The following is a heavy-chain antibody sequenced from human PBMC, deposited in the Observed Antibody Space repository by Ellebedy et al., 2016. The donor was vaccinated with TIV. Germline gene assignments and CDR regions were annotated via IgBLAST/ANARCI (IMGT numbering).Heavy chain of an antibody. CDR3: SRATQ. Sequence: PGGSLRLSCVTSGFTFSDYWMNWVRQSPGKGLVWVSRINTDGSITAYADVVKGRFTISIDNAKNTAYLQMNSLTAEDTAVYYCSRATQWGQGTTVTVTS. CDR2: INTDGSIT. V-gene: IGHV3-74*03. CDR1: GFTFSDYW. J-gene: IGHJ6*02.